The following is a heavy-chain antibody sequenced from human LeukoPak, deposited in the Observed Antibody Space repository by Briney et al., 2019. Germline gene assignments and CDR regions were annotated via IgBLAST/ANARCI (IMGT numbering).Heavy chain of an antibody. CDR2: INPNSGGT. J-gene: IGHJ6*02. Sequence: ASVKVSCKASGYTFSNYYLHWVRQAPGQGLEWMGWINPNSGGTNYAQKFQGRVTMTRDTSISTAYMELSSLISDDTAVYYCARDHWVTMVRGVIPLYGLDVWGQGSTVTVSS. V-gene: IGHV1-2*02. D-gene: IGHD3-10*01. CDR3: ARDHWVTMVRGVIPLYGLDV. CDR1: GYTFSNYY.